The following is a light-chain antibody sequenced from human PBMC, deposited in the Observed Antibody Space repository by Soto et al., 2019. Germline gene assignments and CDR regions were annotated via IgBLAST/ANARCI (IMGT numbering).Light chain of an antibody. J-gene: IGLJ2*01. V-gene: IGLV1-40*01. CDR3: QSYDSSLSGSV. CDR2: CNS. Sequence: QSVLTQPPSVSGAPGQRVTISCTGSSSNIGAGYDVHWYQQLPGTAPKLLISCNSNRPSGVPDRFSGSKSGTSASLAITGLQAEDEADYYCQSYDSSLSGSVFGGGTKLTLL. CDR1: SSNIGAGYD.